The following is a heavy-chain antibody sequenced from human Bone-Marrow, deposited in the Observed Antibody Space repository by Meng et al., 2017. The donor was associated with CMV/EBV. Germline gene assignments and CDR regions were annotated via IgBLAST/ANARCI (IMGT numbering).Heavy chain of an antibody. CDR3: ARHLHWTFDY. V-gene: IGHV3-7*01. Sequence: LKISCAVSGFTFSDHWMTWVRQAPGKGLEWVANIKLDGSETYYVDSVKGRFTISRDNAKNSQYLQMNSLRAEDTAVYYCARHLHWTFDYWGQGALVTVSS. CDR2: IKLDGSET. D-gene: IGHD1-1*01. CDR1: GFTFSDHW. J-gene: IGHJ4*02.